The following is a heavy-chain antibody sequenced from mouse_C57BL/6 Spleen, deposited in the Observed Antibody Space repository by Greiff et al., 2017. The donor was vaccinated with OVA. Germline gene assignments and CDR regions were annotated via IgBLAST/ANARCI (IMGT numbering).Heavy chain of an antibody. J-gene: IGHJ3*01. CDR3: ARSTGWDWFAY. CDR1: GYTFTSYW. CDR2: IHPNSGST. D-gene: IGHD3-1*01. Sequence: QVHVKQPGAELVKPGASVKLSCKASGYTFTSYWMHWVKQRPGQGLEWIGMIHPNSGSTNYNEKFKSKATLTVDKSSSTAYMQLSSLTSEDSAVYYCARSTGWDWFAYWGQGTLVTVSA. V-gene: IGHV1-64*01.